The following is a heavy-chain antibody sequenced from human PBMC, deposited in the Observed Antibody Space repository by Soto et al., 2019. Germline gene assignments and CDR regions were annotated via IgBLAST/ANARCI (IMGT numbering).Heavy chain of an antibody. CDR3: ARENGSGSYYNKALDY. CDR2: IYYSGST. Sequence: QVQLQESGPGLVKPSETLSLTCTVSGGSISSYYWSWIRQPPGKGLEWIGYIYYSGSTNYNPSLKSRVTISVDTSKNQFSLKLSSVTAADTAVYYCARENGSGSYYNKALDYWGQGTLVTVSS. CDR1: GGSISSYY. D-gene: IGHD3-10*01. J-gene: IGHJ4*02. V-gene: IGHV4-59*01.